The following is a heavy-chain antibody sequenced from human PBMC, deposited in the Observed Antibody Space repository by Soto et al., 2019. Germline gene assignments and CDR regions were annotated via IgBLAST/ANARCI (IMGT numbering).Heavy chain of an antibody. CDR2: IFYSGTT. D-gene: IGHD1-1*01. CDR3: ARDLWVEPELYYYGMDV. V-gene: IGHV4-30-4*01. Sequence: KPSETLSLTCIVSGDSVSSADYYWSWIRQTPGKGLEWIGHIFYSGTTYYNPSLKSRLTISVDTSKNHFSLRLTSVTAADTAVYYCARDLWVEPELYYYGMDVWGQGTTVTVS. J-gene: IGHJ6*02. CDR1: GDSVSSADYY.